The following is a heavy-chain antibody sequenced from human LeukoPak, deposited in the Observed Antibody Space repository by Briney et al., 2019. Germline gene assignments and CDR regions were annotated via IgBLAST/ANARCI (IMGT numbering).Heavy chain of an antibody. CDR3: AQDPGYCSGGSCYYFDY. CDR1: GFTFSTYG. J-gene: IGHJ4*02. CDR2: ISYAGSNT. Sequence: PGGSLRLSCAASGFTFSTYGMHWVRQTPGKGLEWVAVISYAGSNTYYADSVKGRFTISRDNSKNTLYLQMNSLRAEDTAVYYCAQDPGYCSGGSCYYFDYWGQGTLVTVSS. D-gene: IGHD2-15*01. V-gene: IGHV3-30*18.